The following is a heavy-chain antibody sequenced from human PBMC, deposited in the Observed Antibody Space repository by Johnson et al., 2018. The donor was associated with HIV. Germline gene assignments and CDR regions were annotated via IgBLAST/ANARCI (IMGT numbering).Heavy chain of an antibody. V-gene: IGHV3-66*01. D-gene: IGHD1-1*01. CDR2: IYSGGTI. Sequence: VQLVESGGGVVQPGRSLRLSCAASGFTVSSNYMSWVRQAPGKGLEWVSVIYSGGTISNADSVKGRFTISRNNAKNSLYLQMNSLRAEDTAVYFCATVWRNEGRHAFDVWGQGTMVTVSS. J-gene: IGHJ3*01. CDR1: GFTVSSNY. CDR3: ATVWRNEGRHAFDV.